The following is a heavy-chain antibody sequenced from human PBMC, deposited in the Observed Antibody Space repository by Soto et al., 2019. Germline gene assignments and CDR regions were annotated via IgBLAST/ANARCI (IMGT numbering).Heavy chain of an antibody. Sequence: QVQLVESGGGVDQPGRSLRLSCAASGFNFSSYGMHWVRQAPGKGLEWVAVIWYDGSKKYYADSVKGRVTLSRDNSKNALYLQMNSLRAEDTAGYYCSRQGGESDYYYYYGMDVWGQGTTVTVSS. D-gene: IGHD3-10*01. CDR2: IWYDGSKK. V-gene: IGHV3-33*01. CDR3: SRQGGESDYYYYYGMDV. CDR1: GFNFSSYG. J-gene: IGHJ6*02.